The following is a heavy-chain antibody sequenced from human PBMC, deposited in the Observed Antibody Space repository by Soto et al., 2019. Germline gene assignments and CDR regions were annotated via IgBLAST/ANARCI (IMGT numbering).Heavy chain of an antibody. CDR2: IIPIFGTA. J-gene: IGHJ3*02. V-gene: IGHV1-69*13. CDR3: ASGSSSSGAFDI. CDR1: GGTFSSYA. D-gene: IGHD6-6*01. Sequence: SVKVSCKASGGTFSSYAISWVRQAPGQGLEWMGGIIPIFGTANYAQKFQGRVTITADESTSTAYMELSSLRSEDTAVYYCASGSSSSGAFDIWGQGTMVTVSS.